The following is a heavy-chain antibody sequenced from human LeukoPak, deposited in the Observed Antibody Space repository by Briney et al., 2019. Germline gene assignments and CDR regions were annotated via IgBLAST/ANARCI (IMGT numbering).Heavy chain of an antibody. V-gene: IGHV3-11*04. Sequence: GGSLRLSCAASGFTFSDYYMTWVRQAPGQGLEWVSYISQSGITSYGDSVKGRFAISRDNAKHSLYLQMNGLRAEDTGLYFCARWNFAMDYWGQGISVTVSS. CDR3: ARWNFAMDY. CDR2: ISQSGIT. J-gene: IGHJ4*02. CDR1: GFTFSDYY. D-gene: IGHD2-2*01.